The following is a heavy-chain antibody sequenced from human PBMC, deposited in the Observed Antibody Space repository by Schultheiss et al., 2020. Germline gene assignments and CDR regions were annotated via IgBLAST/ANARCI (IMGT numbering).Heavy chain of an antibody. CDR2: ISWNSGSI. J-gene: IGHJ3*02. D-gene: IGHD3-10*01. Sequence: GGSLRLSCAASGFTFDDYAMHWVRQAPGKGLEWVSGISWNSGSIGYADSVKGRFTISRDNPKNSLYLQMNSLRAEDTALYYCAKSAVLLWFGELFDAFDIWGQGTMVTVSS. V-gene: IGHV3-9*01. CDR3: AKSAVLLWFGELFDAFDI. CDR1: GFTFDDYA.